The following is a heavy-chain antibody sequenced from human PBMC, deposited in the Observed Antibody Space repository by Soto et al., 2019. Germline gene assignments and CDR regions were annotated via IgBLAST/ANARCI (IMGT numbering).Heavy chain of an antibody. V-gene: IGHV1-69*01. CDR3: ARGGSGSPEAYYYYGMDV. CDR1: GGTFSSYA. CDR2: VIPIFGTA. J-gene: IGHJ6*02. Sequence: QVQLVQSGAEVKKPGSSVKVSCKASGGTFSSYAISWVRQAPGQGLEWMGGVIPIFGTANYAQKFQGRVTITADESTSTAYMELSSLRSEDTAVYYCARGGSGSPEAYYYYGMDVWGQGTTVTVSS. D-gene: IGHD1-26*01.